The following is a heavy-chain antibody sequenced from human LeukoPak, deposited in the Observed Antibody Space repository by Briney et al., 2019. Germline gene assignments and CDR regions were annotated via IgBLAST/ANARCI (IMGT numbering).Heavy chain of an antibody. CDR3: TRDQYSSFHFGY. CDR1: GFTVSSNY. V-gene: IGHV3-53*01. J-gene: IGHJ4*02. CDR2: IYSGGST. Sequence: QPGGSLRLSCIASGFTVSSNYMSWVRQAPGKGLEWVSIIYSGGSTYYADSVKGRFTISRDNSKNTLYLQMNRLRAEDTAMYYCTRDQYSSFHFGYWGQGTLVTVSS. D-gene: IGHD6-6*01.